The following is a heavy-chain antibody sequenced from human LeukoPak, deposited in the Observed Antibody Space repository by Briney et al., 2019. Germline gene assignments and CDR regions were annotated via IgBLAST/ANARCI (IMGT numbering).Heavy chain of an antibody. V-gene: IGHV1-18*01. CDR3: ARQVKGYYYVFDY. CDR2: ISAYNCNT. Sequence: VASVNVSCKASGYTFTSYGISWVRQAPGQGLEWMGWISAYNCNTNYAQKLQGRVTITTDTSTSTAYMELRSLRSDDTAVYYCARQVKGYYYVFDYWGQGTLVTVSS. D-gene: IGHD3-22*01. CDR1: GYTFTSYG. J-gene: IGHJ4*02.